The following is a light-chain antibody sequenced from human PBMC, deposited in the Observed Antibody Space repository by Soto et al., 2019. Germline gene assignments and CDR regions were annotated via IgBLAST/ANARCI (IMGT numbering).Light chain of an antibody. Sequence: VLTQPASVSGSPGQSITISCTGTSSDVGGYNYVSWYQQHPDKAPKLMIYEVSNRPSGVSNRFSGSKSGNTASLTISGLQAEDEADYYCSSYTSSSTLYVFGTGTKVTVL. V-gene: IGLV2-14*01. CDR1: SSDVGGYNY. CDR3: SSYTSSSTLYV. CDR2: EVS. J-gene: IGLJ1*01.